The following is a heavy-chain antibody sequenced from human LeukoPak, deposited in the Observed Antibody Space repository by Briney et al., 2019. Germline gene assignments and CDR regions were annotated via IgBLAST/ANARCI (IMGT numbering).Heavy chain of an antibody. CDR3: ARVLSDYYYYYMDV. CDR2: TYYSGST. Sequence: SETLSLTCTVSGGSISSYYWSWIRQHPGKGLEWIGYTYYSGSTYYNPSLKSRVTISVDTSKNQFSLKLSSVTAADTAVYYCARVLSDYYYYYMDVWGKGTTVTVSS. CDR1: GGSISSYY. V-gene: IGHV4-59*06. J-gene: IGHJ6*03. D-gene: IGHD3-3*02.